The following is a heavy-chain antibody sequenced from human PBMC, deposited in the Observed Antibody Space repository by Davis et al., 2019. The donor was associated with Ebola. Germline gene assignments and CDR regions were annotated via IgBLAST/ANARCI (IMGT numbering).Heavy chain of an antibody. D-gene: IGHD5-12*01. CDR3: ARGLRFRNYYYGMDV. J-gene: IGHJ6*02. Sequence: PSETLSLTCAVYGGSFSGYYWSWIRQAPGKGLEWVSYISSSGSTIYYADSVKGRFTISRDNAKNSLYLQMNSLRAEDTAVYYCARGLRFRNYYYGMDVWGQGTTVTVSS. V-gene: IGHV3-11*01. CDR1: GGSFSGYY. CDR2: ISSSGSTI.